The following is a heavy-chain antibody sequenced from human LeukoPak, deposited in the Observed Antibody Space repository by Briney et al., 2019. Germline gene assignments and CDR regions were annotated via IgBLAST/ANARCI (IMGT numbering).Heavy chain of an antibody. V-gene: IGHV3-30*18. CDR3: AKDRRVLRFLEWLMDV. Sequence: GRSLRLSCAASGFTFSSYGMHWVRQAPGKGLEWVVVISYDGSNKYYADSVKGRFTISRDNSKNTLYLQMNSLRAEDTAVYYCAKDRRVLRFLEWLMDVWGQGTTVTVSS. CDR2: ISYDGSNK. CDR1: GFTFSSYG. D-gene: IGHD3-3*01. J-gene: IGHJ6*02.